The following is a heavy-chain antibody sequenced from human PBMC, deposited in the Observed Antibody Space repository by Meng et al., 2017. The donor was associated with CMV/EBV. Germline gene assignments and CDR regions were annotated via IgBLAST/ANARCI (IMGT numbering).Heavy chain of an antibody. CDR3: ARDSTDGYNYDY. CDR1: GFIFSSYT. V-gene: IGHV3-21*01. Sequence: GGSLRLSCAASGFIFSSYTMNWVRQAPGRGLEWVSSISSSSTYIYYADSVKGRFTIPRDNAKSSLHLQMNSLRAEDTAVYYCARDSTDGYNYDYWGQGTLVTVSS. J-gene: IGHJ4*02. CDR2: ISSSSTYI. D-gene: IGHD5-24*01.